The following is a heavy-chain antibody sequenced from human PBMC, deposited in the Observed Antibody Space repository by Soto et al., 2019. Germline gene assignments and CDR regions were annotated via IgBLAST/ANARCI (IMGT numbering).Heavy chain of an antibody. V-gene: IGHV4-59*11. Sequence: SETLSLTCAVSGVSIASHYWNWIPQSPGMGLEWIGSTYFRGSASYNPSLKSRVTISLDTSKDQLSLTLSAVTAPDSAVYYCARDLRSRGWFDPWGPGILVTAPQ. J-gene: IGHJ5*02. CDR3: ARDLRSRGWFDP. CDR1: GVSIASHY. CDR2: TYFRGSA.